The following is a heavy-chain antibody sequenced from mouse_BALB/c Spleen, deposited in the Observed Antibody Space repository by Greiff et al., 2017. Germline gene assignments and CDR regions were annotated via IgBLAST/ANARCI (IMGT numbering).Heavy chain of an antibody. CDR1: GYSITSDYA. J-gene: IGHJ3*01. Sequence: DVKLQESGPGLVKPSQSLSLTCTVTGYSITSDYAWNWIRQFPGNKLEWMGYISYSGSTSYNPSLKSRISITRDTSKNQFFLQLNSVTTEDTATYYCARGGYDYDGPWFAYWGQGTLVTVSA. D-gene: IGHD2-4*01. CDR2: ISYSGST. V-gene: IGHV3-2*02. CDR3: ARGGYDYDGPWFAY.